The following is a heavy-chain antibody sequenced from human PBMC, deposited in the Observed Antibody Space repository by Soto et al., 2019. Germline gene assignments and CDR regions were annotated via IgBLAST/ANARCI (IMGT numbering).Heavy chain of an antibody. J-gene: IGHJ3*02. V-gene: IGHV1-46*01. Sequence: QVHLVQSGAEVKKPGASMKVSCTASGYTLTSHHVHWVRQAPGRLLEWMGSINPANGVAQYTARFQGRVIMTRDTSTSTVYMELRGLTSEDTAIFYCARGGGVGLDGSAAFDIWGQGTMVTVSS. D-gene: IGHD1-1*01. CDR1: GYTLTSHH. CDR3: ARGGGVGLDGSAAFDI. CDR2: INPANGVA.